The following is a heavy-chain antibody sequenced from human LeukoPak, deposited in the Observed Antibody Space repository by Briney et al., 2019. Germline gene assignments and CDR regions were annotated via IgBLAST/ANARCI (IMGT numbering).Heavy chain of an antibody. V-gene: IGHV3-11*01. CDR2: ISPNGQTI. J-gene: IGHJ4*02. CDR1: GFTFSDFY. D-gene: IGHD5-18*01. CDR3: AKAFTALVFFEY. Sequence: GGSLRLSCAASGFTFSDFYMTWVRQAPGMGLEWVAYISPNGQTIYYAESLQGRFTVSRDNAKNSLFLQRNNLGAEDSAVYYCAKAFTALVFFEYWGQGTLVTVSS.